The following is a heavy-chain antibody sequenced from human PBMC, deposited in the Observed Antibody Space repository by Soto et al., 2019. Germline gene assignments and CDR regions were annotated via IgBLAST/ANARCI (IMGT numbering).Heavy chain of an antibody. J-gene: IGHJ6*02. Sequence: GASVKVSCKASGYTFTGYYMHWVRQAPGQGLEWMGWTNPNSGGTNYAQKFQGWVTMTRDTSISTAYMELSRLRSDDTAVYYCARGLYSGSYFYYYYGMDVWGQGTTVTVSS. CDR1: GYTFTGYY. CDR3: ARGLYSGSYFYYYYGMDV. CDR2: TNPNSGGT. V-gene: IGHV1-2*04. D-gene: IGHD1-26*01.